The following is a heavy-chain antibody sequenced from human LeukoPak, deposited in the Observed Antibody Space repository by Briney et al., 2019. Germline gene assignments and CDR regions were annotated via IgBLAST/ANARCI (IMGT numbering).Heavy chain of an antibody. J-gene: IGHJ4*02. CDR2: ISGSGGST. Sequence: GGSLRLSCAASGFTFSSYAMSRVRQAPGKGLEWVSAISGSGGSTYYADSVKGRFTISRDNSKNTLYLQMNSLRAEDTAVYYCATRQGYYYDSSGYCFFDYWGQGTLVTVSS. V-gene: IGHV3-23*01. CDR3: ATRQGYYYDSSGYCFFDY. CDR1: GFTFSSYA. D-gene: IGHD3-22*01.